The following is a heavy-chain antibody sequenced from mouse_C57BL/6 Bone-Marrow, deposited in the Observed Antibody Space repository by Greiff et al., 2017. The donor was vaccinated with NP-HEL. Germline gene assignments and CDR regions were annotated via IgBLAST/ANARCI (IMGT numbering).Heavy chain of an antibody. D-gene: IGHD2-2*01. CDR1: GYTFTSYW. Sequence: QVQLQQSGTELVKPGASVKLSCKASGYTFTSYWMHWVKQRPGQGLEWIGTINPRNGGTNYNEQFQSKATLTVDKSSSTAYLQLSSLTSEDSAVYYCARRMVTTTGYYFDYWGQGTTLTVSS. CDR3: ARRMVTTTGYYFDY. CDR2: INPRNGGT. J-gene: IGHJ2*01. V-gene: IGHV1-53*01.